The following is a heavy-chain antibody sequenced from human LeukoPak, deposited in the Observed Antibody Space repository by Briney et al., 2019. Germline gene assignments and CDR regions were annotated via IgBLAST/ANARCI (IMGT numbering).Heavy chain of an antibody. CDR3: ARHERGYYFDY. Sequence: PSETLSLTCTVSGGSISSSSYYWGWIRQPPGKGLEWIGAIYYSGIPYYNPSLKSRVTLSVDTSKNQFSLRLSFVTAADTAVYCCARHERGYYFDYWGQGTLVTVSS. CDR2: IYYSGIP. CDR1: GGSISSSSYY. D-gene: IGHD3-16*01. J-gene: IGHJ4*02. V-gene: IGHV4-39*01.